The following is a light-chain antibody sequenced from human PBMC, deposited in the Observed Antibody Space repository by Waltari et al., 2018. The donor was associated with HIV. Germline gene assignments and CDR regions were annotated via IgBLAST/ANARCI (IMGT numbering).Light chain of an antibody. Sequence: YELTQPPSVSVSPGQTASIPCSGDKLGDKYACWYQQKPGKSPVLVIYKDGKRPSGIPVRFSGVNSGNTATLTISGTQAMDDADYYCQAWDSDTPKVFGGGTKLTVL. CDR2: KDG. CDR1: KLGDKY. V-gene: IGLV3-1*01. CDR3: QAWDSDTPKV. J-gene: IGLJ2*01.